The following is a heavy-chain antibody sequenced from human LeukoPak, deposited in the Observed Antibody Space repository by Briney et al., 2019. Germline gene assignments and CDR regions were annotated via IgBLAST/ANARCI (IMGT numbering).Heavy chain of an antibody. D-gene: IGHD3-9*01. J-gene: IGHJ4*02. CDR2: IIPIFGTA. CDR3: ARAHFDWLLYFDY. Sequence: SVKVSCKASGGTFISYAISWARQAPGQGLEWMGRIIPIFGTANYAQKFQGRVTITTDESTSTAYMELSSLRSEDTAVYYCARAHFDWLLYFDYWGQGTLVTVSS. V-gene: IGHV1-69*05. CDR1: GGTFISYA.